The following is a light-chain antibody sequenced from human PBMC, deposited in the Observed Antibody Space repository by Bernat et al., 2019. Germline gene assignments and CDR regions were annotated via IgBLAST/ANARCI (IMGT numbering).Light chain of an antibody. CDR1: QCVSSSY. Sequence: EFVLTQSPGTLSLSPGETATLSCRASQCVSSSYLAWYQQKPGQAPRLLMYGTSSRATGIPDRFSGSVSGTDFTLTISRLEPEDFAVYYCQVYDNSPPAYTFGQGTKL. CDR2: GTS. J-gene: IGKJ2*01. V-gene: IGKV3-20*01. CDR3: QVYDNSPPAYT.